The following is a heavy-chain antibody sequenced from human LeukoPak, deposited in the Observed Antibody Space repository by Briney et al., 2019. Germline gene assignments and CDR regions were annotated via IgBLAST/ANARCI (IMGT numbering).Heavy chain of an antibody. Sequence: GGSLRLSCAASGFTFSSYGMHWVRQAPGKGLEWVAVIWYDGSNKYYADSVKGRFTISRDNSKNTLYLRMNSLRAEDTAVYYCASDYCSSTSCIGYWGQGTLVTVSS. CDR3: ASDYCSSTSCIGY. V-gene: IGHV3-33*01. D-gene: IGHD2-2*01. J-gene: IGHJ4*02. CDR1: GFTFSSYG. CDR2: IWYDGSNK.